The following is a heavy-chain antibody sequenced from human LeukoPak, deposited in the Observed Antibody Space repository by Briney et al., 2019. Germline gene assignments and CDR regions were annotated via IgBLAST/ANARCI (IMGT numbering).Heavy chain of an antibody. J-gene: IGHJ6*04. CDR3: AAPYPSAYYYYYGMDV. Sequence: SVKVSCKASGFTFTSSAVQWVRQARGQRLEWIGWIVVGSGNTNYAQKFQERVTITRDMSTSTAYMELSSLRSEDTAVYYCAAPYPSAYYYYYGMDVWGKGTTVTVSS. CDR1: GFTFTSSA. V-gene: IGHV1-58*01. CDR2: IVVGSGNT.